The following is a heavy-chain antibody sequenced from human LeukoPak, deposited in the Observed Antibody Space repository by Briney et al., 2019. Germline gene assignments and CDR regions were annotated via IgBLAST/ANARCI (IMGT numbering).Heavy chain of an antibody. CDR3: AREKQLVRFDY. CDR2: IYYSGST. CDR1: GGSISSSAYY. J-gene: IGHJ4*02. D-gene: IGHD6-6*01. Sequence: SETLSLTCTVSGGSISSSAYYWGWIRQPPGKGLEWIGYIYYSGSTNYNPSLKSRVTISVDTSKNQFSLKLSSVTAADTAVYYCAREKQLVRFDYWGQGTLVTVSS. V-gene: IGHV4-61*08.